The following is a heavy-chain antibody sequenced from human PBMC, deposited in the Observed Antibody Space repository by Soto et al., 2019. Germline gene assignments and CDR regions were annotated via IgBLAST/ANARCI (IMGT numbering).Heavy chain of an antibody. CDR1: GFSLSTSAVG. CDR3: AHDSYDGSGYYTHDAFDV. J-gene: IGHJ3*01. CDR2: VSWNADK. D-gene: IGHD3-22*01. V-gene: IGHV2-5*01. Sequence: QITLKESGPTLVKPTQTLTLTCTFSGFSLSTSAVGVDWIRQPPGKALEWLALVSWNADKRYIPSLKSRLTITKDTSRNQVFLTRANRDPVDTATYYRAHDSYDGSGYYTHDAFDVWGQGTMVTVSS.